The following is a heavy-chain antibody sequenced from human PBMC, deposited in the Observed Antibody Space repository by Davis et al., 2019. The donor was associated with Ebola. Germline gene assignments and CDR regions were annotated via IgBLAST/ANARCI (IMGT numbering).Heavy chain of an antibody. CDR2: INPSGGST. Sequence: AASVKVSCKASGYTFISYYMHWVRQAPGQGLEWMGIINPSGGSTSYAQKFQGRVTMTRDTSTSTVYMELSSLRSEDTAVYYCAREDMIVVVTGGMDVWGQGTTVTVSS. V-gene: IGHV1-46*01. CDR3: AREDMIVVVTGGMDV. CDR1: GYTFISYY. J-gene: IGHJ6*02. D-gene: IGHD3-22*01.